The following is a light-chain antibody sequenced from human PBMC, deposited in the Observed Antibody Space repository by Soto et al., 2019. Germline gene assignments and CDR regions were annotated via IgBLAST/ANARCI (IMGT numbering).Light chain of an antibody. V-gene: IGLV1-40*01. CDR2: DNS. CDR3: QSHDNSLSGPV. J-gene: IGLJ2*01. Sequence: QSVLTQPPSVSGAPGQRVTISCTGSRSNIGAGYDVHWYQHLPGTAPKLLIYDNSNRPSGVPDRFSGSKSGTSASLAISGLQAEDEADYYCQSHDNSLSGPVFGGGTKVTVL. CDR1: RSNIGAGYD.